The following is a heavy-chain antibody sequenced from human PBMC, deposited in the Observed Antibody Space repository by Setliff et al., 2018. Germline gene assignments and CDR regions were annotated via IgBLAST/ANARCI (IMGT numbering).Heavy chain of an antibody. V-gene: IGHV4-38-2*02. J-gene: IGHJ4*02. CDR3: ARVGGDYPDY. Sequence: SETLSLTCTVSGYSISSGYYWGWIRQPPGKGLEWIGNMYHSGSVYYNPSLKSRVTISIDTSKNQFSLKLSSVTAADTAVYYCARVGGDYPDYWGQGTLVTVSS. D-gene: IGHD3-10*01. CDR2: MYHSGSV. CDR1: GYSISSGYY.